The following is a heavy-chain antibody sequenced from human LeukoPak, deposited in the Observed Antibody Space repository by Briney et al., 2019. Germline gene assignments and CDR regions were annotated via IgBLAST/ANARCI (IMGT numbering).Heavy chain of an antibody. V-gene: IGHV3-7*01. CDR2: IKQDGSEK. Sequence: GGSLRLSCAASGFTFSSYWMSWVRQAPGKGLGWVANIKQDGSEKYYVDSVKGRFTISRDNAKNSLYLQMNSLRAEDTAVYYCARDRTGDSGSYYGYWFDPWGQGTLVTVSS. CDR1: GFTFSSYW. D-gene: IGHD1-26*01. J-gene: IGHJ5*02. CDR3: ARDRTGDSGSYYGYWFDP.